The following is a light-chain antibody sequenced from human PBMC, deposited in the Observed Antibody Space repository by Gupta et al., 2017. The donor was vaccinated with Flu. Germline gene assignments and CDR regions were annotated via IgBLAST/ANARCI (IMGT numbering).Light chain of an antibody. J-gene: IGLJ3*02. CDR1: SGSIASNY. CDR2: EDN. CDR3: QSYDSSNHGV. Sequence: SLPTQPPSVPASPVNTVTISCTRTSGSIASNYVQWYQQRPGSSPTTVIYEDNQRPSGVPDRFSGSIDSSSNSASLTISGLKTEDEADYYCQSYDSSNHGVFGGGTKLTVL. V-gene: IGLV6-57*01.